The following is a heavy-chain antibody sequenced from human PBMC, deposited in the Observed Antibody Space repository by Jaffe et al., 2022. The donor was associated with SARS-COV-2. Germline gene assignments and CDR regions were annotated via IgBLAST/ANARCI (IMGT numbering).Heavy chain of an antibody. Sequence: QAQLVQSGAEVKKPGASVNVSCKLSGYALTAIAMFWVRQAPGKGLEWMGGVDPDTDETIYAQKFQGRVTMTEDTSTDTVFLKLSNLTSEDTAVYFCGTIAVASWGQGTLVTVSS. J-gene: IGHJ5*02. CDR3: GTIAVAS. D-gene: IGHD6-19*01. CDR1: GYALTAIA. V-gene: IGHV1-24*01. CDR2: VDPDTDET.